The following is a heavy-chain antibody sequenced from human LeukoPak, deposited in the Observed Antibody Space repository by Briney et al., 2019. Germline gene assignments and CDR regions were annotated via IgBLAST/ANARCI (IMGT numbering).Heavy chain of an antibody. D-gene: IGHD3-16*01. CDR2: IYSGGST. Sequence: GGSLRLSCAASGFTVSNNYMSWVRQAPGKGLEWVSVIYSGGSTYYADSVKGRFTISRDNSKNTLYLQMNSLRAEDTAVYYCASSLYYDYVWGSPPGGFDYWGQGTLVTVSS. J-gene: IGHJ4*02. CDR3: ASSLYYDYVWGSPPGGFDY. CDR1: GFTVSNNY. V-gene: IGHV3-66*01.